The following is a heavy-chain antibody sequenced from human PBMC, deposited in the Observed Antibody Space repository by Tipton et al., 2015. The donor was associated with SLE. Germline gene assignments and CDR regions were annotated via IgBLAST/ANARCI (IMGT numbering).Heavy chain of an antibody. CDR2: IYYSGST. V-gene: IGHV4-59*01. D-gene: IGHD6-19*01. Sequence: TLSLTCTVSGGSISSYYWSWIRQPPGKGLEWIGYIYYSGSTNYNPSLKSRVTISVDTSKNQFSLKLSSVTAADTAVYYCARVSGGWYYFDYWGQGTLVTVSS. CDR3: ARVSGGWYYFDY. J-gene: IGHJ4*02. CDR1: GGSISSYY.